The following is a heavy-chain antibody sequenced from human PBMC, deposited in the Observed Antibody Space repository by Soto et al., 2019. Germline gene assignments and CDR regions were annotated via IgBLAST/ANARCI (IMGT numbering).Heavy chain of an antibody. Sequence: EVQLLASGGGLVQPGGSLRLSCAASGFTFNNYAMTWFRQAPGKGLEWTSAISGGGDTTSYADSLKGRFSVSRDGSKNTQYLQMCSLRAEATALYYCEHGRGGSGSLTPRVDFWCQGTLITFS. CDR2: ISGGGDTT. V-gene: IGHV3-23*01. CDR1: GFTFNNYA. CDR3: EHGRGGSGSLTPRVDF. D-gene: IGHD3-10*01. J-gene: IGHJ4*02.